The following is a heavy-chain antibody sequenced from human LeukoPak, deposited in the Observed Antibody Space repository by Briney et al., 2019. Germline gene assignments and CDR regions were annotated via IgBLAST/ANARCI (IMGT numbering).Heavy chain of an antibody. D-gene: IGHD3-3*01. CDR3: TTQRDTYYDFWSGYGPHDAFDI. CDR1: GFTFSNAW. V-gene: IGHV3-15*01. J-gene: IGHJ3*02. CDR2: IKSKTDGGTT. Sequence: GGSLRLSCAASGFTFSNAWMSWVRQAPGKGLEWVGLIKSKTDGGTTDYAAPVKGRFTISRDDSNNTLYLQMNSLKTEDTAVYYCTTQRDTYYDFWSGYGPHDAFDIWGQGTMVTVSS.